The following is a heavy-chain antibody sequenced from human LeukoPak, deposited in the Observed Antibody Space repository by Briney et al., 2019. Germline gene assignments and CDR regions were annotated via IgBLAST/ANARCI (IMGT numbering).Heavy chain of an antibody. CDR2: IKEDGGEN. Sequence: GESLRLSCVASGFTFSSYWMRWVRQAPGKGREWVAKIKEDGGENYYVDCVKGRFTLSRHNAKNSLYLQMSSLGAEDTAVYYCAREKLDYVWGSYRPGAFDIWGQGTVVTVSS. D-gene: IGHD3-16*02. V-gene: IGHV3-7*01. J-gene: IGHJ3*02. CDR3: AREKLDYVWGSYRPGAFDI. CDR1: GFTFSSYW.